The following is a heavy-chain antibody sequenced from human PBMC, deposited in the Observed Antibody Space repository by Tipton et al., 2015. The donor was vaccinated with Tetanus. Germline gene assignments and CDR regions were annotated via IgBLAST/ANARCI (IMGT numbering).Heavy chain of an antibody. D-gene: IGHD3-9*01. Sequence: LRLSCTVSGGSLSSLLWTWTRLSPGKGLEWIGYIDHSGNTNYNPSLRSRVTMSLDTSKNQFSLKVTSVTAADTAVYFCTGDDHYDTSLRDYYGMDVWGPGTTVTVSS. CDR3: TGDDHYDTSLRDYYGMDV. V-gene: IGHV4-59*11. CDR2: IDHSGNT. J-gene: IGHJ6*02. CDR1: GGSLSSLL.